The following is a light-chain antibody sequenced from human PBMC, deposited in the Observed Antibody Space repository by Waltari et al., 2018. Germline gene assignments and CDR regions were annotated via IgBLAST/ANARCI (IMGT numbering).Light chain of an antibody. V-gene: IGLV1-40*01. CDR1: KSNIGAGYD. CDR2: GNS. J-gene: IGLJ1*01. Sequence: QSVLTQPPSVSGAPGQRVSISCAGSKSNIGAGYDVHWYQQLPGTAPKLLIYGNSNRPSGVPDRFSGSKSGTSASLAIPGLQAEDEADYYCQSYDSSLSGYVFGTGTKVTVL. CDR3: QSYDSSLSGYV.